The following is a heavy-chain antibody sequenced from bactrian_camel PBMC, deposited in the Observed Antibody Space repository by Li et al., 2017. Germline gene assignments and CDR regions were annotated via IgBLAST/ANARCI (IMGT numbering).Heavy chain of an antibody. CDR1: EYIFSRYC. Sequence: HVQLVESGGALVQPGGSLRLSCAASEYIFSRYCMGWFRQAPGKEREGVAAIDSGSDRRTTYADFVKGRFAISRDNTKTTVYLQMSSLKPEDTATYYCAVHSGYWGQGTQVTVS. J-gene: IGHJ6*01. CDR3: AVHSGY. CDR2: IDSGSDRRT. V-gene: IGHV3S26*01.